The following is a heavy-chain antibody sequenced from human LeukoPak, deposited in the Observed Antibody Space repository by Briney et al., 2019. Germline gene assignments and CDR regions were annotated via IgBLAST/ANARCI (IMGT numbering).Heavy chain of an antibody. Sequence: GSVKLSCKASGYTFTGHYMHWVRRAPGQGLEWMGWINPNNGGTNYAQKFQGRVTMTRDTSISTAYMKLSRLRSDDTAVYYCARGYALYSGRYIDFDYWGQGTLVTVSS. CDR1: GYTFTGHY. CDR2: INPNNGGT. CDR3: ARGYALYSGRYIDFDY. D-gene: IGHD1-26*01. V-gene: IGHV1-2*02. J-gene: IGHJ4*02.